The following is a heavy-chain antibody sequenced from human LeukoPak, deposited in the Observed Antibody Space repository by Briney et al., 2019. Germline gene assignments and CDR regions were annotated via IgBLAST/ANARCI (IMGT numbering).Heavy chain of an antibody. CDR3: AEVQGFFGAAYDGFDI. V-gene: IGHV3-30*18. Sequence: GGSLRLSCAASGFTFSSYGMHWVRQAPGKGLEWVAVISDNGSNKYYADSVKGRFTSSRDNSKKTLYLQMHSLRPEDTAVYYCAEVQGFFGAAYDGFDIWGLGTMVTVSS. D-gene: IGHD3-3*01. J-gene: IGHJ3*02. CDR1: GFTFSSYG. CDR2: ISDNGSNK.